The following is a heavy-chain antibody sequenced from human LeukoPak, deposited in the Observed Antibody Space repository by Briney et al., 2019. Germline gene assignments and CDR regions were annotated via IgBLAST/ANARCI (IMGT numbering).Heavy chain of an antibody. CDR2: IWNDGSNK. D-gene: IGHD1-26*01. J-gene: IGHJ6*02. Sequence: GGSLRLSCAASGFTFNNYGMHWVRQAPGKGLEWVAVIWNDGSNKYYADSVKGRFTISRDNSKNTLFLQMNSLRAEDTAVYYCARDQVGANNYYFGLDVWGQGTTVTVSS. V-gene: IGHV3-33*01. CDR1: GFTFNNYG. CDR3: ARDQVGANNYYFGLDV.